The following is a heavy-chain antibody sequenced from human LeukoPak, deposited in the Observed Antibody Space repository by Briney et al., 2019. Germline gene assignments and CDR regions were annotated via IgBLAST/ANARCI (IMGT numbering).Heavy chain of an antibody. CDR2: INHSGST. J-gene: IGHJ4*02. CDR3: ASSNGGSYTFDY. Sequence: SETLSLTCAVYGGSFSGYYWSWIRQPPGKGLEWIGEINHSGSTNYNPSLKSRVTISGDTSKNQFSLNLSSVTAADTAVYYCASSNGGSYTFDYWSQGTLVTVSP. V-gene: IGHV4-34*01. CDR1: GGSFSGYY. D-gene: IGHD1-26*01.